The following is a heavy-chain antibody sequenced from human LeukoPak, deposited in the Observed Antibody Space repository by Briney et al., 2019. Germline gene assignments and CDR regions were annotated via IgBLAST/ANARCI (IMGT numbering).Heavy chain of an antibody. V-gene: IGHV4-39*01. D-gene: IGHD3-10*01. Sequence: SETLSLTCTVSGGTISSSSYYWGWLRQPPGKGLEWIGSIYYSGSTYYNPSLKSRVTISVDTSKNQFSLKLSSVTAADTAVYYCAKGYGSGSYYSYYYYGMDVWGQGTTVTVSS. CDR3: AKGYGSGSYYSYYYYGMDV. J-gene: IGHJ6*02. CDR2: IYYSGST. CDR1: GGTISSSSYY.